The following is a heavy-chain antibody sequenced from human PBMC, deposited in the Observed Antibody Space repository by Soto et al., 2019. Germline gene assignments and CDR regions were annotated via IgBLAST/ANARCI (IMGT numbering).Heavy chain of an antibody. CDR3: ARGSMASDAFDI. J-gene: IGHJ3*02. D-gene: IGHD3-10*01. CDR1: GGSFSGYY. Sequence: QVQLQQWGAGLLKPSETLSLTCAVYGGSFSGYYWSWVRQPPGKGLAWIGEINHSGSTNYNASLKSRVTISVDTSKNQFALKLSSVTAADTAVYYCARGSMASDAFDIWGQGRMVTVSS. V-gene: IGHV4-34*01. CDR2: INHSGST.